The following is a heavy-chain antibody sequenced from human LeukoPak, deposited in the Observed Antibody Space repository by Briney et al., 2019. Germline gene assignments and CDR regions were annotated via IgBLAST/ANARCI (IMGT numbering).Heavy chain of an antibody. CDR1: GGSISSYY. CDR2: IYYSGST. CDR3: ARFGDYFDY. Sequence: SETLSLTCPVSGGSISSYYWSWIRQPPGKGLEWIGYIYYSGSTNYNPSLKSRVTISVDTSKNQFSLKLSSVTAADTAVYYCARFGDYFDYWGQGTLVTVSS. D-gene: IGHD3-10*01. V-gene: IGHV4-59*01. J-gene: IGHJ4*02.